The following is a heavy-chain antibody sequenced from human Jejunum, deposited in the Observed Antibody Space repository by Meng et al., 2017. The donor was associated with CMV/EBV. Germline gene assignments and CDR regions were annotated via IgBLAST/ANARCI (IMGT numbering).Heavy chain of an antibody. J-gene: IGHJ3*02. Sequence: ASACTFSDYWMHWVRQAPGKGLVWVSRINNDGGTTVYADSVKGRFTISRDNAKNTLSLQMNSLRGEDTAVYYCAREQSSSYAFDIWGQGTVVTVSS. D-gene: IGHD6-6*01. V-gene: IGHV3-74*03. CDR3: AREQSSSYAFDI. CDR2: INNDGGTT. CDR1: ACTFSDYW.